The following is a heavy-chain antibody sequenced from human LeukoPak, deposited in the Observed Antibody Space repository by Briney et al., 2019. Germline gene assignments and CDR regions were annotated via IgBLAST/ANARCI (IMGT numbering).Heavy chain of an antibody. V-gene: IGHV5-51*01. Sequence: GESLKISCKGSGYSFTSYWIGWVRQMPGKGLEWMGIIYPGDADTRYSPSFQGQVTISAHKSISTAYLQWSSLKASDTAMYYCARTLKWLLFNYFDYWGQGTLVTVSS. CDR1: GYSFTSYW. CDR2: IYPGDADT. D-gene: IGHD3-3*01. J-gene: IGHJ4*02. CDR3: ARTLKWLLFNYFDY.